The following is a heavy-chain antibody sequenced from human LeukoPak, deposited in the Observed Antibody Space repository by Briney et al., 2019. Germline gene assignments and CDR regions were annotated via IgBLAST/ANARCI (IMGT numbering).Heavy chain of an antibody. CDR1: GFTFSRSA. V-gene: IGHV3-23*01. J-gene: IGHJ4*02. D-gene: IGHD3-22*01. Sequence: PGGSLRLSCAASGFTFSRSAMTWVRQGPGTGLEFVASIIYSGGATYYADSVKGRFTISRDNSKNTLYLQMNSLRAEDTALYYCAKDGLYYDGSEHVYYFDSWGQGTLVNVSS. CDR2: IIYSGGAT. CDR3: AKDGLYYDGSEHVYYFDS.